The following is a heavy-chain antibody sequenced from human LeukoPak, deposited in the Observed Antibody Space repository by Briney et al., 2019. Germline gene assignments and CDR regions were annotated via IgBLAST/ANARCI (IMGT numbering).Heavy chain of an antibody. CDR1: GGSISSGGYS. CDR3: ARAFHYDSSGYYMYYFDY. V-gene: IGHV4-30-2*01. CDR2: IYHSGST. Sequence: PSQTLSLTCAVSGGSISSGGYSWSWIWQPPGKGLEWIGYIYHSGSTYYNPSLKSRVTISVDRSKNQFSLKLSSVTAADTAVYYCARAFHYDSSGYYMYYFDYWGQGTLVTVSS. D-gene: IGHD3-22*01. J-gene: IGHJ4*02.